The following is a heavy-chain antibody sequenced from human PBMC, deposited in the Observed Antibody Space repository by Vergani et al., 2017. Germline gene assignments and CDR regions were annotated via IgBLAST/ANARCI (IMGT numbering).Heavy chain of an antibody. CDR1: GFTFSSYD. CDR3: ARDGIAAAGTPHLGSDL. J-gene: IGHJ2*01. CDR2: IGTAGDT. V-gene: IGHV3-13*01. D-gene: IGHD6-13*01. Sequence: EVQLVESGGGLVQPGGSLRLSCAASGFTFSSYDMHWVRQATGKGLEWVSAIGTAGDTYYPGSVKGRFTISRESAKNSLYLQMNSLRAGDTAVYYCARDGIAAAGTPHLGSDLWGRGTLVTVSS.